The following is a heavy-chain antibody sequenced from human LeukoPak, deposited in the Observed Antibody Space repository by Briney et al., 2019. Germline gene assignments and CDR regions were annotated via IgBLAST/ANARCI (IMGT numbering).Heavy chain of an antibody. Sequence: GGSLSLSCVASGFTLTRNGMHWVSQAPGKGMEWVSYISSSSSTIYYADSVKGRFTISRDNAKNSLYLQMNSLRAEDTAVYYCARSSSTSCPDYWGQGTLVTVSS. V-gene: IGHV3-48*01. CDR3: ARSSSTSCPDY. CDR2: ISSSSSTI. J-gene: IGHJ4*02. CDR1: GFTLTRNG. D-gene: IGHD2-2*01.